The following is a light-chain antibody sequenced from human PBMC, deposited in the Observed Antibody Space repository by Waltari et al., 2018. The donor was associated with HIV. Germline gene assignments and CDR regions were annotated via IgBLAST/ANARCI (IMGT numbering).Light chain of an antibody. CDR2: RAS. Sequence: EIILTQSPETLSVSLGGRAAIHCKSAESVLSSSNNVDYFDWYQHKPGHPPKLLFSRASTRASGVPARFTASGSRTDFTLTIDDLRADDVGFYFCQQYYSTPTFGRGTQL. CDR3: QQYYSTPT. J-gene: IGKJ5*01. CDR1: ESVLSSSNNVDY. V-gene: IGKV4-1*01.